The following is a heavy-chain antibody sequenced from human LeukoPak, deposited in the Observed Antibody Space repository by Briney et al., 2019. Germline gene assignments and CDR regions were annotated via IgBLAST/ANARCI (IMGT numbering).Heavy chain of an antibody. D-gene: IGHD4-17*01. V-gene: IGHV1-24*01. J-gene: IGHJ4*02. CDR2: FDPEDGET. CDR1: GYTLTELS. Sequence: ASVQVSCNVSGYTLTELSMHWVRQAPGKGLEWMGGFDPEDGETIYAQKFQGRVTMTEDTSTDAAYMELSSLRSEDTAVYYCATDHGDYVFAYWGQGTLVTVSS. CDR3: ATDHGDYVFAY.